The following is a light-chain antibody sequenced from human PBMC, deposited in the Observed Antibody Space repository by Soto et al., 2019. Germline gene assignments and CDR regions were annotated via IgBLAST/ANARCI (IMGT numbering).Light chain of an antibody. Sequence: QSALTQPGSVSGSPGQSITISCTGTSRDVGGYNYVSWYQQHPGKAPKLMIYDVSNRPSGVSNRFSGFKSGNTASLTISGLHAEDEADYYCSSYTTSSTYVFGTGTKLTVL. CDR2: DVS. J-gene: IGLJ1*01. CDR1: SRDVGGYNY. V-gene: IGLV2-14*03. CDR3: SSYTTSSTYV.